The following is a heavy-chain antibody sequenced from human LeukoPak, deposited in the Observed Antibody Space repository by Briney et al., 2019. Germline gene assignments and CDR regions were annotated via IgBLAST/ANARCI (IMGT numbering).Heavy chain of an antibody. Sequence: SETLSLTCTVSGGSISSHYWSWIRQAPGKGLEWIGYIYYSGSTNYNPSLKSRVTISVDTSKNQFSLKLSSVTAADTAMYYCARLIGDIAVSGTSWFDPWGQGTLDTVSS. D-gene: IGHD6-19*01. J-gene: IGHJ5*02. CDR2: IYYSGST. V-gene: IGHV4-59*11. CDR3: ARLIGDIAVSGTSWFDP. CDR1: GGSISSHY.